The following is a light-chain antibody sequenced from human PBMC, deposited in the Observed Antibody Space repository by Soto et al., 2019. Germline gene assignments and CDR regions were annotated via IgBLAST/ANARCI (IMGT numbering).Light chain of an antibody. CDR3: QQYDDWPLT. CDR2: DAF. J-gene: IGKJ4*01. Sequence: EKVMTQSPATLSVSPGERATLSCRASENVKTRLAWYQQTSGQAPRLLIYDAFTRATGIPARFSGRASRTEFTLTIRSLQSEDSAVYYCQQYDDWPLTFGGGTKVEIK. V-gene: IGKV3-15*01. CDR1: ENVKTR.